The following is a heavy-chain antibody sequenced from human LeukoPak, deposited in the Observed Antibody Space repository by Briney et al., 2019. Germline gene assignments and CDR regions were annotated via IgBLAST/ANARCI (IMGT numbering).Heavy chain of an antibody. CDR2: ISWNSGSI. V-gene: IGHV3-9*01. CDR1: GFTFDDYA. Sequence: GGSLRLSCAASGFTFDDYAMHWVRQAPGKGLEWVSGISWNSGSIGYADSVKGRFTISRDNAKNSLYLQMNSLRAEDTALYYCAKDIAAADNQIDCWGQGTLVTVSS. J-gene: IGHJ4*02. D-gene: IGHD6-13*01. CDR3: AKDIAAADNQIDC.